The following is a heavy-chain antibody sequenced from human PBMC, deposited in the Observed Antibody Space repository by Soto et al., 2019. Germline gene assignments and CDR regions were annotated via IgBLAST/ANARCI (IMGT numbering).Heavy chain of an antibody. CDR2: IKSKTDGGTT. CDR1: GFTFSNAW. CDR3: TTDLLVSSGWYLGYYFDY. J-gene: IGHJ4*02. Sequence: EVQLVESGGGLVKPGGSLRLSCAASGFTFSNAWMNWVRQAPGKGLEWVGRIKSKTDGGTTDYAAPVKGRFTISRDDSKNTLYLQMNSLKTEDTAVYYCTTDLLVSSGWYLGYYFDYWGQGTLVTVSS. D-gene: IGHD6-19*01. V-gene: IGHV3-15*07.